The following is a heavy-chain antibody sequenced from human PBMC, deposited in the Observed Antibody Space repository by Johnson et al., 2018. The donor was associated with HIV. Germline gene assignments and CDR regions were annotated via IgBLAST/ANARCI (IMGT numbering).Heavy chain of an antibody. D-gene: IGHD3-22*01. CDR3: ARDSDSLYAFDI. J-gene: IGHJ3*02. Sequence: QVQLVESGGGVVQPGRSLRLSCAASGFTLSTYGMHWVRQAPGKGLEWVAVIWYDGSNKYYADSVKGRFTISRDNSKNTLYLQMNSLRAEDTAVYYCARDSDSLYAFDIWGQGTMVTVSS. V-gene: IGHV3-33*08. CDR2: IWYDGSNK. CDR1: GFTLSTYG.